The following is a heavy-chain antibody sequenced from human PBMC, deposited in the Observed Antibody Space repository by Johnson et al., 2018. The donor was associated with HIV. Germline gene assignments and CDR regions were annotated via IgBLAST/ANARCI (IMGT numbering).Heavy chain of an antibody. J-gene: IGHJ3*02. D-gene: IGHD6-13*01. Sequence: VQLVESGGGLVQPGGSLRLSCAASGFTVSSNYMSWVRQAPGKGLEWVSVIYSGGSTYYADSVKGRFTISRDNSKNTLYLQMKSLSAGDTAVYYGARGGADSSTGASDAAFDIWGQGTMVTVSS. CDR3: ARGGADSSTGASDAAFDI. CDR2: IYSGGST. CDR1: GFTVSSNY. V-gene: IGHV3-66*01.